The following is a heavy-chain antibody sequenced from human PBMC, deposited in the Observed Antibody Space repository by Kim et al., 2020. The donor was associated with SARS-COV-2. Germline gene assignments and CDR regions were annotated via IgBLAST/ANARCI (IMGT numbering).Heavy chain of an antibody. D-gene: IGHD4-17*01. J-gene: IGHJ4*02. CDR1: GFTFSRHS. Sequence: GGSLRLSCAASGFTFSRHSMNRVRQAPGKGLEWISYISSSSTTVYYADSVKGRFTISRDSAKSSLYLQMNSLRAEDTAVYYCARDSYGDYAVDSWGQGTLVTVSS. CDR2: ISSSSTTV. V-gene: IGHV3-48*04. CDR3: ARDSYGDYAVDS.